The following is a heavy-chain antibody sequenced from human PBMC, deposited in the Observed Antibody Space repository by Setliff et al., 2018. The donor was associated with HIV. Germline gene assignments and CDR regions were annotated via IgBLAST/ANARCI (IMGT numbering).Heavy chain of an antibody. D-gene: IGHD1-26*01. Sequence: SETLSLTCTVSDGSVSSSSYYWAWIRQSPGKGLEWIGSIYAGGSTYYQPSLKSRVTISLDTSKNQFSLKLSSVTAADTAVYYCAREGTYSGTYWVRRVASFDIWGQGTRVTVSS. J-gene: IGHJ3*02. CDR1: DGSVSSSSYY. V-gene: IGHV4-39*07. CDR2: IYAGGST. CDR3: AREGTYSGTYWVRRVASFDI.